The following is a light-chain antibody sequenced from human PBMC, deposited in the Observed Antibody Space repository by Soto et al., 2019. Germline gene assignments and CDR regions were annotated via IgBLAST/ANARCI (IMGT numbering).Light chain of an antibody. CDR3: QHYRSAPFT. Sequence: VMTQSPSTLSESPGERATLACRASQSISSDDLAWYQQRPGQSPRLLIYGASSRTTGVPDRFSGSGSGTDFTLTISRLEPEDFAVYYCQHYRSAPFTFGPGTKVDTK. V-gene: IGKV3-20*01. J-gene: IGKJ3*01. CDR1: QSISSDD. CDR2: GAS.